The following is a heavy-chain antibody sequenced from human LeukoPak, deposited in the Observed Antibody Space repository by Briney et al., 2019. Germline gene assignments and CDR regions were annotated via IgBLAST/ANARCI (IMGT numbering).Heavy chain of an antibody. CDR2: IYSSGTT. CDR1: GGSISSYY. V-gene: IGHV4-59*08. J-gene: IGHJ4*02. CDR3: ALSQESSGWYDY. D-gene: IGHD6-19*01. Sequence: SETLSLTCTVSGGSISSYYWNWIRQPPGKGLEWIGYIYSSGTTNYNPSLRSRVSMSVDTSKNQFSLKLSSVTAADTAVYYCALSQESSGWYDYWGQGTLVTVSS.